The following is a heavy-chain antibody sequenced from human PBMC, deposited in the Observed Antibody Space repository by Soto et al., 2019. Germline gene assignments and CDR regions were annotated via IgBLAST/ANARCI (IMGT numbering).Heavy chain of an antibody. J-gene: IGHJ4*02. CDR3: ARHVSGDYFDY. CDR2: IYYSGTT. Sequence: SETLSLTCTVSGDSITSNSYFWAWIRQPPGKGLEWIGSIYYSGTTYYNPSLKSRVTISVDRSKNQFSLKLSSVTAADTAVYYCARHVSGDYFDYWGQGALVIVSS. V-gene: IGHV4-39*01. CDR1: GDSITSNSYF.